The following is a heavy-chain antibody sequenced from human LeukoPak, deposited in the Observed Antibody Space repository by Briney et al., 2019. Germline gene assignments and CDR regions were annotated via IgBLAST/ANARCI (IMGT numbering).Heavy chain of an antibody. CDR3: AKDLEYVVVPAAIGYE. V-gene: IGHV3-21*01. CDR1: GFTFSSYS. Sequence: GGSLRLSCAASGFTFSSYSMNWVRQAPGKGPEWVSSISSSSSYIYYADSVKGRFTISRDNAKNSLYLQMNSLRAEDTAVYYCAKDLEYVVVPAAIGYEWGQGTLVTVSS. CDR2: ISSSSSYI. D-gene: IGHD2-2*01. J-gene: IGHJ4*02.